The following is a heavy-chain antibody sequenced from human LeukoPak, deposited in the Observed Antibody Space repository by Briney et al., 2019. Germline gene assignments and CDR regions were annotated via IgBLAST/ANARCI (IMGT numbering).Heavy chain of an antibody. CDR3: ARGPARISKGNWFDP. CDR2: IIPIFGTA. J-gene: IGHJ5*02. CDR1: GGTFSSYA. D-gene: IGHD2-15*01. V-gene: IGHV1-69*13. Sequence: SVKVSCEASGGTFSSYAISWVRQAPGQGLEWMGGIIPIFGTANYAQKFQGRVTITADGSTSTAYMELSSLRSEDTAVYYCARGPARISKGNWFDPWGQGTLVTVSS.